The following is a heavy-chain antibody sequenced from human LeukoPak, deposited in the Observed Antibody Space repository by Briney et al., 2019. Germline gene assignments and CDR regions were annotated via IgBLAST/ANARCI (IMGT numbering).Heavy chain of an antibody. J-gene: IGHJ4*02. CDR3: ARGEDFWSGYYTTNFDY. CDR1: GYTFTGYY. V-gene: IGHV1-2*02. D-gene: IGHD3-3*01. Sequence: RSSVKVSCKASGYTFTGYYMHWVRQAPGQVLEWMGWINPNSGGTNYAQKFQGRVTMTRDTSISTAYMELSRLRSDDTAVYYCARGEDFWSGYYTTNFDYWGQGTLVTVSS. CDR2: INPNSGGT.